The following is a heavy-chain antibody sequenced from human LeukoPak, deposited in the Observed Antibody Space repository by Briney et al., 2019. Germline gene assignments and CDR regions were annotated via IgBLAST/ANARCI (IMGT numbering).Heavy chain of an antibody. CDR3: ARSPPGWYYDNSGQYYFDT. D-gene: IGHD3-22*01. CDR1: GGSISGYY. Sequence: PSETLSLTCTVSGGSISGYYWSWIRQPPGKRLEWIAYISFTGNTNYNPSLKSRVTISLDTSKTHFSLTLSSLTAADTAVYYCARSPPGWYYDNSGQYYFDTWGQGALVTVSS. CDR2: ISFTGNT. V-gene: IGHV4-59*08. J-gene: IGHJ4*02.